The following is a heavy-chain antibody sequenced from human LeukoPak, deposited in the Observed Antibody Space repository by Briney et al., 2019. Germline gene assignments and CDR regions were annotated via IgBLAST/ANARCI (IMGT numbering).Heavy chain of an antibody. CDR1: GFTFSSYG. J-gene: IGHJ6*03. V-gene: IGHV3-33*06. Sequence: GRSLRLSCAASGFTFSSYGMHWVRQAPGKGLEWVAVIWYDGSNKYYADSVKGRFTISRDNSKNTLYLQMNSLRAEDTAVYYCAKGVVSSLNYYYMDVWGKGTTVTVSS. CDR2: IWYDGSNK. D-gene: IGHD2-2*01. CDR3: AKGVVSSLNYYYMDV.